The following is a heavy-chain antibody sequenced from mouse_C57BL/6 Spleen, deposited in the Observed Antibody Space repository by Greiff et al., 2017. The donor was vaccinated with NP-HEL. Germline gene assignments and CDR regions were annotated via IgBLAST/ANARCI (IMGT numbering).Heavy chain of an antibody. V-gene: IGHV1-9*01. CDR3: ARWAHYYGSSYDYAMDY. CDR2: ILPGSGST. CDR1: GYTFTGYW. Sequence: QVQLKQSGAELMKPGASVKLSCKATGYTFTGYWIEWVKQRPGHGLEWIGEILPGSGSTNYNEKFKGKATFTADTSSNTAYMQLSSLTTEDSAIYYCARWAHYYGSSYDYAMDYWGQGTSVTVSS. D-gene: IGHD1-1*01. J-gene: IGHJ4*01.